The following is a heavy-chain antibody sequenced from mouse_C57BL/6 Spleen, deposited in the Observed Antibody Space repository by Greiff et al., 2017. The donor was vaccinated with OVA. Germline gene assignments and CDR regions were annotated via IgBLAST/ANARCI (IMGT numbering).Heavy chain of an antibody. D-gene: IGHD1-1*01. CDR1: GYTFTSYW. J-gene: IGHJ2*01. V-gene: IGHV1-69*01. CDR2: IDPSDSYT. CDR3: ARGYYGSSSPYYFDY. Sequence: QVQLQQPGAELVMPGASVKLSCKASGYTFTSYWMHWVKQRPGQGLEWIGEIDPSDSYTNYNQKFKGKSTLTVDKSSSTAYMQLSSLTSEDSAVYYGARGYYGSSSPYYFDYWGQGTTLTVSS.